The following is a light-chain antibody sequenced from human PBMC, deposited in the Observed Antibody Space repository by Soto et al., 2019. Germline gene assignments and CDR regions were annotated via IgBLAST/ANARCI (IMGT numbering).Light chain of an antibody. CDR3: SSYAGTNTLVL. CDR1: SSDIGGYNY. CDR2: DVN. Sequence: QSALTQPASVSGSPGQSITISYTGTSSDIGGYNYVSWFQQHPGKAPKLIIYDVNNRPSGVSNRFSGSKSGTTASLAISGLQAEDEAEYFCSSYAGTNTLVLFGGGTQLTVL. V-gene: IGLV2-14*01. J-gene: IGLJ2*01.